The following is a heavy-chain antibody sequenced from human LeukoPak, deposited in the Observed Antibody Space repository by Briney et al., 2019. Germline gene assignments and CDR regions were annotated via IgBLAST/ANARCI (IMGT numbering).Heavy chain of an antibody. D-gene: IGHD2-2*01. CDR1: GGSFSGYY. V-gene: IGHV4-34*01. CDR2: INHSGST. J-gene: IGHJ3*02. Sequence: SETLSLTCAVYGGSFSGYYWSWIRQPPGKGLEWIGEINHSGSTNYNPSLKSRVTISVDTSKNQFSLKLSSVTAADTAVYYCARYCGSTSCFLGTFDMWGQGTVVIVSS. CDR3: ARYCGSTSCFLGTFDM.